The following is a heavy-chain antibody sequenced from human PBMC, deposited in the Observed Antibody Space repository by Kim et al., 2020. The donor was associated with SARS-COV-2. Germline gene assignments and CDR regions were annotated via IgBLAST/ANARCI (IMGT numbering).Heavy chain of an antibody. CDR3: ARTEIRDCSSTSCYAGWFDP. Sequence: ASVKVSCKASGYTFTSYGISWVRQAPGQGLEWMGWISAYNGNTNYAQKLQGRVTMTTDTSTSTAYMELRSLRSDDTAVYYCARTEIRDCSSTSCYAGWFDPWGQGTLVTVSS. V-gene: IGHV1-18*01. D-gene: IGHD2-2*01. CDR2: ISAYNGNT. J-gene: IGHJ5*02. CDR1: GYTFTSYG.